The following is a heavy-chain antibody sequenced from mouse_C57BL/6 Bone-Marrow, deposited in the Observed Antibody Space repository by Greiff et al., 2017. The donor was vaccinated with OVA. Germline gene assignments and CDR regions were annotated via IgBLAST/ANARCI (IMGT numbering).Heavy chain of an antibody. CDR2: ISSGGSYT. J-gene: IGHJ4*01. D-gene: IGHD2-1*01. CDR1: GFTFSSYG. Sequence: EVQRVESGGDLVKPGGSLKLSCAASGFTFSSYGMSWVRQTPDKRLEWVATISSGGSYTYYPDSVKGRFTISRDNAKNTLYLQMSSLKSEDTAMYYCGYYGNYVKAMDYWGQGTSVTVSS. CDR3: GYYGNYVKAMDY. V-gene: IGHV5-6*01.